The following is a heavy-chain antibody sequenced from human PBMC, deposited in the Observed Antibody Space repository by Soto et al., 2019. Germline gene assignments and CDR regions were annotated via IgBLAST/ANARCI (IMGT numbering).Heavy chain of an antibody. CDR2: ISGLDGST. CDR1: GFTFSSYA. Sequence: GGSLRLSCAASGFTFSSYAMSWVRQAPGKGLEWVSAISGLDGSTYYADAVRGRFTISRDNSKNTLYLQMNSLRAEDTAVYYCAKGSGLSSGWTFGNWGQGTLVTVSS. D-gene: IGHD6-19*01. J-gene: IGHJ4*02. V-gene: IGHV3-23*01. CDR3: AKGSGLSSGWTFGN.